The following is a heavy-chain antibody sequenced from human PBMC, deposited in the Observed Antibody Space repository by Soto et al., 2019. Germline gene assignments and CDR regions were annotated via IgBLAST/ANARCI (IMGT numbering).Heavy chain of an antibody. J-gene: IGHJ4*02. V-gene: IGHV1-69*13. Sequence: ASVKVSCKASGCTFSSYAMSWVRQAPGQGLEWMGGIIPIFGTANYAQKHQGRVTKTADESTSTAYMELSSLRSEDTAVYYCAKNKGSSSKGGFDYWGQGTPVTVSS. CDR2: IIPIFGTA. D-gene: IGHD6-13*01. CDR1: GCTFSSYA. CDR3: AKNKGSSSKGGFDY.